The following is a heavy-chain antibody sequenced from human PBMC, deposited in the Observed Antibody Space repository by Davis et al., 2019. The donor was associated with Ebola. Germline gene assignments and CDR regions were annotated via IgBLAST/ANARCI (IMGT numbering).Heavy chain of an antibody. Sequence: ASVKVSCKASGYTFTSYGISWVRQAPGQGLEWMGWISAYNGNTNYAQKLQGRVTMTTDTSTSTAYMELRSLRSDDTAVYYCARDSGWLPDHPHIDYWGQGTLVTVSS. J-gene: IGHJ4*02. V-gene: IGHV1-18*01. CDR1: GYTFTSYG. D-gene: IGHD3-22*01. CDR3: ARDSGWLPDHPHIDY. CDR2: ISAYNGNT.